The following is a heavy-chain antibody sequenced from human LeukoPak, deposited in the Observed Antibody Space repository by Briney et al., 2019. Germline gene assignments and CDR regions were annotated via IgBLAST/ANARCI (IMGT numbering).Heavy chain of an antibody. CDR2: ISYDGSNK. J-gene: IGHJ4*02. CDR3: AKDHYDFWSGYHDY. CDR1: GFTFSSYG. V-gene: IGHV3-30*18. D-gene: IGHD3-3*01. Sequence: PGRSLRLSCAAPGFTFSSYGMHWVRQAPGKGLEWVAVISYDGSNKYYADSVKGRFTISRDNSENTLYLQMNSLRAEDTAVYYCAKDHYDFWSGYHDYWGQGTLVTVSS.